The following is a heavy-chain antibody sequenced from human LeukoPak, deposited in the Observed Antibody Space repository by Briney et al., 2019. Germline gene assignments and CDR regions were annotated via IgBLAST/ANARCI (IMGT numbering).Heavy chain of an antibody. J-gene: IGHJ6*03. CDR1: QFTFSSHA. V-gene: IGHV3-30*01. CDR2: MLFDGSHI. D-gene: IGHD3-16*01. CDR3: ARGGTYYYQYYYMDV. Sequence: PGGSLRLSCAASQFTFSSHAMNWVRQAPGKGLDWVAVMLFDGSHIYSADSVKGRFTISRDNSKNTLFLQMNSLNADDTAVYYCARGGTYYYQYYYMDVWGKGTTVTVSS.